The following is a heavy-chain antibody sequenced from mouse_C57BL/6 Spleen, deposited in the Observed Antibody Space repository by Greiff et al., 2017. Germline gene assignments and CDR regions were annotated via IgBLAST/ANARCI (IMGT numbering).Heavy chain of an antibody. D-gene: IGHD1-1*01. CDR1: GYAFSSYW. CDR3: ARGVTTVVDYYFDY. J-gene: IGHJ2*01. Sequence: VQLQQSGAELVKPGASVKISCKASGYAFSSYWMNRVKQRPGKGLEWIGQIYPGDGDTNYNGKFKGKATLTADKSSSTAYMQLSSLTSEDSAVYFCARGVTTVVDYYFDYWGQGTTLTVSS. CDR2: IYPGDGDT. V-gene: IGHV1-80*01.